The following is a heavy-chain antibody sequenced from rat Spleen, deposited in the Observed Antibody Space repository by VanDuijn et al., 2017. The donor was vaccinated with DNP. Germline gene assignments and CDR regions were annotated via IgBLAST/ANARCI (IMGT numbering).Heavy chain of an antibody. V-gene: IGHV5-22*01. D-gene: IGHD4-3*01. Sequence: EVQLVESGGGLVQPGRSLKLSCAASGFSFSYYYMAWVRQAPTKGLEWVAYIGSDGYAPYYGDSVKGRFTISRDIAKSTLYLQMNSLRSEDMATYYCVRWNSGHFDYWGQGVMVTVSS. J-gene: IGHJ2*01. CDR3: VRWNSGHFDY. CDR2: IGSDGYAP. CDR1: GFSFSYYY.